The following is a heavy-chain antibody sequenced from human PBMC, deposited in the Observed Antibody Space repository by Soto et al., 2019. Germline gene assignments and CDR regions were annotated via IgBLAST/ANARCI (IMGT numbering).Heavy chain of an antibody. Sequence: PSETLSLTCAVYGGSFSGYYWSWIRQPPGNGLEWIGEINHSGSTNYNPSLKSRVTISVDTSKNQFSLKLSSVTAADTAVYYCARGTYYYGSGSYSHPFRYYYYGMDVWGQGTTVTVSS. D-gene: IGHD3-10*01. V-gene: IGHV4-34*01. CDR1: GGSFSGYY. CDR2: INHSGST. J-gene: IGHJ6*02. CDR3: ARGTYYYGSGSYSHPFRYYYYGMDV.